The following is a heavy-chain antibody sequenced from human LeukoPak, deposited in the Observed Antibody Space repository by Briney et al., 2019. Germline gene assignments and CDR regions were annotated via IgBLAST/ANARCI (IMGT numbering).Heavy chain of an antibody. D-gene: IGHD3-10*01. J-gene: IGHJ3*02. CDR3: AKDLFKRYYYGSGTNAFDI. Sequence: LGGSLRLSCAASGFTFDDYAMHWVRQAPGKGLEWVSLISGDGGSTYYADSVKGRFTISRDNSKNSLYLQMNSLRTEDTALYYCAKDLFKRYYYGSGTNAFDIWGQGTMVTVSS. CDR2: ISGDGGST. V-gene: IGHV3-43*02. CDR1: GFTFDDYA.